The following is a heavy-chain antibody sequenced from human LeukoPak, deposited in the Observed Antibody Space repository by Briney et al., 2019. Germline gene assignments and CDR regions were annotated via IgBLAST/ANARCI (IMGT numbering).Heavy chain of an antibody. CDR2: ISYDGSNK. Sequence: GGSLRLSCAASGFTFSSYAMHWVRQAPGKGLEWVAVISYDGSNKYYADSVKGRFTISRDNSKNTLYLQMNSLRDEDTAVYYCARDVTGTMRSGSYFDYWGQGTLVTVSS. CDR1: GFTFSSYA. J-gene: IGHJ4*02. CDR3: ARDVTGTMRSGSYFDY. D-gene: IGHD1-7*01. V-gene: IGHV3-30*01.